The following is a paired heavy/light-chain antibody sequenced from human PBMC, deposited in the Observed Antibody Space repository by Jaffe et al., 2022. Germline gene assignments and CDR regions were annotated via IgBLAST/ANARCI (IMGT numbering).Heavy chain of an antibody. J-gene: IGHJ4*02. CDR3: AKVFGYSSSSGGGD. D-gene: IGHD6-6*01. CDR1: GGSISSISYY. V-gene: IGHV4-39*01. Sequence: QLQLQESGPGLVKPSETLSLTCSVSGGSISSISYYWGWIRQPPGKGLEWIGSIYYSGSTYYNPSLKSRVTISVDMSKNQFSLKLTSVTAADTAVYYCAKVFGYSSSSGGGDWGQGTLVTVSS. CDR2: IYYSGST.
Light chain of an antibody. CDR1: QSVSSN. CDR3: QQYNNWPALT. Sequence: EIVMTQSPATLSVSPGERATLSCRASQSVSSNLAWYQQKPGQAPRLLIYGTSTRATGIPARFSGSGSGTEFTLTISSLQSEDFAVYYCQQYNNWPALTFGGGTKVEIK. J-gene: IGKJ4*01. CDR2: GTS. V-gene: IGKV3-15*01.